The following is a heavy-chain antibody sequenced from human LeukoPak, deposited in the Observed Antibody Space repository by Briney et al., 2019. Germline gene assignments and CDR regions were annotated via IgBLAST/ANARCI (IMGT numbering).Heavy chain of an antibody. CDR2: ISAYNGNT. CDR1: GYTFTSYG. V-gene: IGHV1-18*01. CDR3: ARDRENYCSSTSCYDSL. Sequence: ASVKVSCKASGYTFTSYGISWVRQAPGQGLEWMGWISAYNGNTNYAQKLQGRVTITTDTSTSTAYMELRSLRSDDTAVYYCARDRENYCSSTSCYDSLWGQGTLVTVSS. D-gene: IGHD2-2*01. J-gene: IGHJ4*02.